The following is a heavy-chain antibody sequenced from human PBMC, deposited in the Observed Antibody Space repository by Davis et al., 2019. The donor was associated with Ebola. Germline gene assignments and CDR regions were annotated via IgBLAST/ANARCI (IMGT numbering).Heavy chain of an antibody. CDR1: GFTFSSYG. J-gene: IGHJ6*02. CDR2: IYSGGST. D-gene: IGHD1-20*01. V-gene: IGHV3-NL1*01. Sequence: GGSLRLSCAASGFTFSSYGMHWVRQAPGKGLEWVSVIYSGGSTYYADSVKGRFTISRDNSKNTLYLQMNSLRAEDTAVYYCAKRYNWNPYYYYGMDVWGQGTTVTVSS. CDR3: AKRYNWNPYYYYGMDV.